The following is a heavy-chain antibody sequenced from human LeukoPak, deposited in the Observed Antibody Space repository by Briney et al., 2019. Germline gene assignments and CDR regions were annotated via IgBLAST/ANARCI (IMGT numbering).Heavy chain of an antibody. Sequence: TGGSLGLSCAASGFTFDDYAMHWVRQAPGKGLEWVSLISGDGGSTYYADSVKGRFTISRDNSKNSLYLQMNSLRTEDTALYYCAKASPSYVWGSYRLRPFDYWGQGTLVTVSS. CDR1: GFTFDDYA. CDR2: ISGDGGST. CDR3: AKASPSYVWGSYRLRPFDY. D-gene: IGHD3-16*02. J-gene: IGHJ4*02. V-gene: IGHV3-43*02.